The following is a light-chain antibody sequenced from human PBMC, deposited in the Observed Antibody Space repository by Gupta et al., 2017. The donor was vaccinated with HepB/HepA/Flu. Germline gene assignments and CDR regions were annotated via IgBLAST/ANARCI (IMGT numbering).Light chain of an antibody. CDR3: SSYTSSSTQV. J-gene: IGLJ2*01. CDR2: DVS. CDR1: SSDVGGYKY. Sequence: QSALTHPASVSGSPGQSITIPCTGTSSDVGGYKYVSWYQQHPGKAPKLMIYDVSNRPSGVSNRFSGSKSANTASLTISGLQTEDEADYYCSSYTSSSTQVFGGGTKLTVL. V-gene: IGLV2-14*03.